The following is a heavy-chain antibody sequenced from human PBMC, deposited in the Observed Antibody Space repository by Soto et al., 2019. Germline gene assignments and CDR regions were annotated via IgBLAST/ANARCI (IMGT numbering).Heavy chain of an antibody. CDR2: IYYSGST. J-gene: IGHJ5*02. D-gene: IGHD3-16*01. CDR1: GGSISSSSDY. Sequence: SETLSLTCTVSGGSISSSSDYWGWIRQPPGKGLEWIGSIYYSGSTYYNPSLKSRVTISVDTSKNQFSLKLSSVTAADTAVYYCARLDDYIWGSRYNWFDPWGQGTLVTVSS. CDR3: ARLDDYIWGSRYNWFDP. V-gene: IGHV4-39*01.